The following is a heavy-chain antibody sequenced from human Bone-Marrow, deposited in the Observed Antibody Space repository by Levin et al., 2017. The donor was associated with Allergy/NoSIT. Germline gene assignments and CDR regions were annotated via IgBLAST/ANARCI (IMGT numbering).Heavy chain of an antibody. D-gene: IGHD3-10*01. CDR3: TRGHYGN. CDR2: IKPKTDGGTT. J-gene: IGHJ4*02. V-gene: IGHV3-15*05. CDR1: GFTFNDAW. Sequence: AGGSLRLSCAASGFTFNDAWMTWARQAPGKGLEWVGRIKPKTDGGTTDYAAPVKGRFTISRDDSKSMLYLQMDSLKTEDTAVYYCTRGHYGNWGQGTLVTVSS.